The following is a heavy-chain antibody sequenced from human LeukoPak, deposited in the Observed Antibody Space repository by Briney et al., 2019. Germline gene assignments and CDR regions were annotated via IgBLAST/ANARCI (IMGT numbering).Heavy chain of an antibody. CDR2: INLNSGGT. CDR3: ARAQAYYGSGSYRYYYGMDV. Sequence: PMASVKVSCKASGYTFTGYYMHWVRQAPGQGLEWMGWINLNSGGTNYAQKFQGWVTMTRDTSISTAYMELSRLRSDDTAVYYCARAQAYYGSGSYRYYYGMDVWGQGTTVTVSS. CDR1: GYTFTGYY. V-gene: IGHV1-2*04. J-gene: IGHJ6*02. D-gene: IGHD3-10*01.